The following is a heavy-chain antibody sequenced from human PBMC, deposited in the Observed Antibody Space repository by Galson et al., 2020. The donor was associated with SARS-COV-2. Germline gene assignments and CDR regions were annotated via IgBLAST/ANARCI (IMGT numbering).Heavy chain of an antibody. V-gene: IGHV4-30-4*01. Sequence: PSETLSLTCTVSGGSISSGDYYWSWIRQPPGKGLEWIGYIYYSGSTYYNPSLKSRVTISVDTSKNQFSLKLSSVTAADTAVYYCARVPRILYDSSGTFDYWGQGTLVTVSS. CDR1: GGSISSGDYY. J-gene: IGHJ4*02. CDR3: ARVPRILYDSSGTFDY. D-gene: IGHD3-22*01. CDR2: IYYSGST.